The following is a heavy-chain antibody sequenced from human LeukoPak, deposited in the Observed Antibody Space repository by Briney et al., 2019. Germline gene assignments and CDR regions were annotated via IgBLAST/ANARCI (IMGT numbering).Heavy chain of an antibody. D-gene: IGHD3-3*01. CDR1: GFTVSSNY. Sequence: GGSLRLSCAASGFTVSSNYMSWVRQAPGKGLEWVSVIYSGGSTYYADSVKGRFTISRDNSKNTLYLQMNSLRAEDTAVYYCAKTFYDFWSGYWDYFDYWGQGTLVTVSS. J-gene: IGHJ4*02. CDR2: IYSGGST. V-gene: IGHV3-53*01. CDR3: AKTFYDFWSGYWDYFDY.